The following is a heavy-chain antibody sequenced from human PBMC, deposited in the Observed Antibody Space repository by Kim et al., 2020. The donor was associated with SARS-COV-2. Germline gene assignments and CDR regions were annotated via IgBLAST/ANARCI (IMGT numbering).Heavy chain of an antibody. CDR2: INTNTGNP. J-gene: IGHJ5*02. D-gene: IGHD3-10*01. CDR3: ARDLEIWFGEEFDP. CDR1: GYTFTSYA. V-gene: IGHV7-4-1*02. Sequence: ASVKVSCKASGYTFTSYAMNWVRQAPGQGLEWMGWINTNTGNPTYAQGFTGRFVFSLDTSVSTAYLQISSLKAEDTAVYYCARDLEIWFGEEFDPWGQGTLVTVSS.